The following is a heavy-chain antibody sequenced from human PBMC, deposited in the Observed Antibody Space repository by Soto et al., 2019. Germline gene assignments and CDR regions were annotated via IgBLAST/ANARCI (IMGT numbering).Heavy chain of an antibody. CDR1: GFTFSSYS. CDR3: AREGGGDMVRGVIGFDY. D-gene: IGHD3-10*01. Sequence: EVQLVESGGGLVKPGGSLRLSCAASGFTFSSYSMNWVRQAPGKGLEWVSSISSSSSYIYYADSVKGRFTITRDNAKNAPYLQMNSLRAEDRAVYYCAREGGGDMVRGVIGFDYWGQGTLVTVSS. V-gene: IGHV3-21*01. CDR2: ISSSSSYI. J-gene: IGHJ4*02.